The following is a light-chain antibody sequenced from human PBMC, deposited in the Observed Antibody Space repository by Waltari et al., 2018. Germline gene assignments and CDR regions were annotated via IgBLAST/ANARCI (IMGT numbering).Light chain of an antibody. CDR2: DVN. CDR1: SSDVGAYNY. V-gene: IGLV2-14*03. CDR3: SSFTTSSTYV. J-gene: IGLJ1*01. Sequence: QSALTQPASVSGSPGQSITISCTGPSSDVGAYNYVPWYHQHPGKAPKLMIYDVNNRPSGVSNRFSGSKSGNTASLTISGLLAEDEADYYCSSFTTSSTYVFGTGTKVTVL.